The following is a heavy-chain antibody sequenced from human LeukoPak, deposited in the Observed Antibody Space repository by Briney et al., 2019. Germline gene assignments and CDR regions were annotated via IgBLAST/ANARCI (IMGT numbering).Heavy chain of an antibody. Sequence: SVKVSCKASGGTFSSYAISWVRQAPGQGLEWMGRIIPILGIANYAQKFQGRVTITADKSTSTAYMELSSLRSEDTAVYYCAREDLVTIFGVAPFDYWGQGTLVTVFS. J-gene: IGHJ4*02. D-gene: IGHD3-3*01. CDR3: AREDLVTIFGVAPFDY. CDR1: GGTFSSYA. V-gene: IGHV1-69*04. CDR2: IIPILGIA.